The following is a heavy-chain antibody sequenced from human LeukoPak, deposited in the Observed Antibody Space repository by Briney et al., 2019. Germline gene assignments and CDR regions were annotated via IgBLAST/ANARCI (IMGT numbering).Heavy chain of an antibody. CDR2: IYYSGST. CDR1: GGSISSYY. Sequence: SETLSLTCTVSGGSISSYYWSWIRQPPGKGLEWIGYIYYSGSTNYNPSLKSRVTISVDTSKNQFSLKLSSVTATDTAVYYCARVLRGDPYYYYYMDVWGKGTTVTVSS. V-gene: IGHV4-59*01. D-gene: IGHD3-16*01. J-gene: IGHJ6*03. CDR3: ARVLRGDPYYYYYMDV.